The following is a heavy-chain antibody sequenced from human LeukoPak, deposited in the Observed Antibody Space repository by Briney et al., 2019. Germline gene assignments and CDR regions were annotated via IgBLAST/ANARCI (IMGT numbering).Heavy chain of an antibody. CDR3: ASGSPRDYYYDSSGYRSDFDY. CDR1: GFTFSSYG. Sequence: GGSLRLSCAASGFTFSSYGMHWVRQAPGKGLEWVAVIWYDGSNKYYADSVKGRFTISRDNSKNTLYLQMNSLRAEDTAVYYCASGSPRDYYYDSSGYRSDFDYWGQGTLVTVSS. D-gene: IGHD3-22*01. V-gene: IGHV3-33*08. J-gene: IGHJ4*02. CDR2: IWYDGSNK.